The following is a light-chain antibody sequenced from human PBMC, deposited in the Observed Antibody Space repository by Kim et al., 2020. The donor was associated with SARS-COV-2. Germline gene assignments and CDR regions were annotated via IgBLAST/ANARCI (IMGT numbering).Light chain of an antibody. CDR2: DTS. Sequence: IQLTQSPSTLSASVGDRVTITCRASQSVDRWLAWYQHKPGTAPNVLIYDTSSLQSGVPSRFSGSGSGTEFTLTIDSLQPDDFATYYCQQYNKHFSFGQGTSWRS. CDR3: QQYNKHFS. V-gene: IGKV1-5*01. CDR1: QSVDRW. J-gene: IGKJ2*01.